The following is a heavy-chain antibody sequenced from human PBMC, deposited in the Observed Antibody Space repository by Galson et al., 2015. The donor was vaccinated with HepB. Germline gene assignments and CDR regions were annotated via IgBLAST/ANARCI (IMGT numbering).Heavy chain of an antibody. J-gene: IGHJ4*02. CDR3: ARDPLRDDILTGYSHFDY. V-gene: IGHV3-30-3*01. Sequence: SLRLSCAPSGFTFTTYAFHWVRQAPGKGLEWVAVISYDGGNKYYADSVKGRFTISRDNFKNTLYLQMNSLRAEDTAVYYCARDPLRDDILTGYSHFDYWGQGTLVTVSS. D-gene: IGHD3-9*01. CDR2: ISYDGGNK. CDR1: GFTFTTYA.